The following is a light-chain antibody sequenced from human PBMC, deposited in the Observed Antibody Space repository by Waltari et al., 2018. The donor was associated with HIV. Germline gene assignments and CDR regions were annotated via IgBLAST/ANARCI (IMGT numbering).Light chain of an antibody. V-gene: IGLV1-47*01. CDR3: AAWDTSLSGSVV. CDR1: SSNIGSNY. Sequence: QSVLTQPPSASGTPGQRVTISCSGSSSNIGSNYVYWYHQLPGTAPKLLIYRNTQRPSGVPDRFSGSKSGTSASLAISGLRSEDEADYYCAAWDTSLSGSVVFGGGTKLTVL. J-gene: IGLJ2*01. CDR2: RNT.